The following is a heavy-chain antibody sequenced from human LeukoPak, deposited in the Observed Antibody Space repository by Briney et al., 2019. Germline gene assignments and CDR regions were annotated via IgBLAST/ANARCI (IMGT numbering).Heavy chain of an antibody. CDR3: AKDAYDYVWGSYHDY. D-gene: IGHD3-16*01. CDR2: ISGSGGST. J-gene: IGHJ4*02. CDR1: GFTFSSYG. Sequence: GGSLRLSCAASGFTFSSYGMSWVRQAPGKGLEWVSAISGSGGSTYYADSVKGRFTISRDNSKNTLYLQMNSLRAEGTAVYYCAKDAYDYVWGSYHDYWGQGTLVTVSS. V-gene: IGHV3-23*01.